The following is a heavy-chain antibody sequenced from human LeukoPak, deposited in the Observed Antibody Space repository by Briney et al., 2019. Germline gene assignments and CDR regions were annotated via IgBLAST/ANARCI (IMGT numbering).Heavy chain of an antibody. D-gene: IGHD3-3*01. V-gene: IGHV3-30-3*01. CDR1: GFTFSSYA. Sequence: GGSLRLSCAASGFTFSSYAMHWVRQAPGKRLEWVAVISYDGSNKYYADSVKGRFTISRDNSKNTLYLQMNSLRVEDTAVYYCAGGLFWSGYPIYYYYGMDVWGQGTTDTVSS. CDR2: ISYDGSNK. J-gene: IGHJ6*02. CDR3: AGGLFWSGYPIYYYYGMDV.